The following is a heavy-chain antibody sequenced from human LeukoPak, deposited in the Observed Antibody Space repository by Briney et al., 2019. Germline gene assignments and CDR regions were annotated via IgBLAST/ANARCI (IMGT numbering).Heavy chain of an antibody. CDR1: GDSVSSGSSY. V-gene: IGHV4-61*01. J-gene: IGHJ3*02. Sequence: SETLSLTCTVSGDSVSSGSSYWSWIRQPPGKGLEWIGYIYYSGSTNYNPSLKSRVTISVDTSKNQFSLKLSSVTAADTAVYYCARGFRYAKYYDILTGPIWGQGTIVTVSS. CDR3: ARGFRYAKYYDILTGPI. D-gene: IGHD3-9*01. CDR2: IYYSGST.